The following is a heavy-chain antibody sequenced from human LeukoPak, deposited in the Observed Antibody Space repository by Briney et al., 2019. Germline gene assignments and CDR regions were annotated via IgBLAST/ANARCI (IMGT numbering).Heavy chain of an antibody. D-gene: IGHD3-22*01. Sequence: GGSLRLSCAASGFTFSSYAMSWVRQAPGKGLDWVSVISGSGGSTYYAASVKGRFTISRDNSKNTLYLQMNSLRAEDTAVYYCARGAGYYDSSGYYYWGQGTLVTVSS. V-gene: IGHV3-23*01. J-gene: IGHJ4*02. CDR1: GFTFSSYA. CDR3: ARGAGYYDSSGYYY. CDR2: ISGSGGST.